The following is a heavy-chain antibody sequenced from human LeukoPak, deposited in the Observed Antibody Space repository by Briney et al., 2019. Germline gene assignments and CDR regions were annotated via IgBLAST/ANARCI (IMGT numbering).Heavy chain of an antibody. CDR3: ARGPDILTDTIDI. CDR1: GYTFTSYD. Sequence: ASVKVSCKASGYTFTSYDINWVRQATGQGLEWMGWMNPNSGNTGYAQKFQGRVTMTRNASISTAYMELSSLRSEDTAVYYCARGPDILTDTIDIWGQGTMVTVSS. J-gene: IGHJ3*02. CDR2: MNPNSGNT. V-gene: IGHV1-8*01. D-gene: IGHD3-9*01.